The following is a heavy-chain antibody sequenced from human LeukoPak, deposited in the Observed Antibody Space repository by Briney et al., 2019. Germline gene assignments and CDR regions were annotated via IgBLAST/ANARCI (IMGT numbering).Heavy chain of an antibody. Sequence: SETLSLTCTVSGGSMSSYYWSWIRQPPGKGLEWIGYIYYGGSTNYNPSLKSRVTISVDTSKNLFSLKLSSVTAADTAVYYCARHSGPHSSSWYWFDPWGQGTLVTVSS. D-gene: IGHD6-13*01. J-gene: IGHJ5*02. CDR1: GGSMSSYY. V-gene: IGHV4-59*08. CDR2: IYYGGST. CDR3: ARHSGPHSSSWYWFDP.